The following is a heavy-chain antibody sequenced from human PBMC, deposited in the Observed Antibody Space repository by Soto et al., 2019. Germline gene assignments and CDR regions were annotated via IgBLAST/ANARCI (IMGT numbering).Heavy chain of an antibody. CDR1: GYTFTGYY. Sequence: ASVKVSCKASGYTFTGYYMHWVRQAPGQGLEWMGWINPNSGGTNYAQKFQGWVTMTRDTSISTAYMELSRLRSDDTAVYYCARGGSNIAAAGPAPAQGDFDYWGQGTLVTVSS. CDR2: INPNSGGT. D-gene: IGHD6-13*01. CDR3: ARGGSNIAAAGPAPAQGDFDY. J-gene: IGHJ4*02. V-gene: IGHV1-2*04.